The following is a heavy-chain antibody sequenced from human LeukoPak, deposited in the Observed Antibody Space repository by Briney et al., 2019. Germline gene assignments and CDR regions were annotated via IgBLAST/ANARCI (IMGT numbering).Heavy chain of an antibody. CDR2: FYFGANK. D-gene: IGHD4-17*01. CDR3: AGGDYDTGWPKVDY. Sequence: GGSLRLSCAASGFTVTKNYVGWVRQAPGKGLEWGSFFYFGANKYYADSVMGRFTISRDDSKSTLSLQMSSLRPEDTAVYYCAGGDYDTGWPKVDYWGQGTLVTVSS. V-gene: IGHV3-53*01. J-gene: IGHJ4*02. CDR1: GFTVTKNY.